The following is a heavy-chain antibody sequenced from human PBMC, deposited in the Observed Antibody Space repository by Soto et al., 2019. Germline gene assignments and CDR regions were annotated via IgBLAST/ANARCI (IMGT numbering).Heavy chain of an antibody. CDR1: GFTFSSYA. J-gene: IGHJ6*03. Sequence: GGSLRLSCAASGFTFSSYAMSWVRQAPGKGLEWVSAISGSGGSTYYADSVKGRFTISRDNSKNTLYLQMNSLRAEDTAVYYCAKDYIPGYSSSWYSPDPNIYYYMDVWGKGTTVTVSS. V-gene: IGHV3-23*01. D-gene: IGHD6-13*01. CDR3: AKDYIPGYSSSWYSPDPNIYYYMDV. CDR2: ISGSGGST.